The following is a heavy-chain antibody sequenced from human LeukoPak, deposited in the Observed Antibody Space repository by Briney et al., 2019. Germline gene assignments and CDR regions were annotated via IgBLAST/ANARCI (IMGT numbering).Heavy chain of an antibody. CDR3: ARARSSYGYGDAFDI. D-gene: IGHD5-18*01. CDR1: GFTFSTYA. J-gene: IGHJ3*02. CDR2: ISYDVSSK. Sequence: GGSLRLSCAASGFTFSTYAMHWVRQAPGKGLEWVAVISYDVSSKYYADSVKGRFTIFRDNSKNMLDLQMDSPKAKDTAVYYCARARSSYGYGDAFDIWGQGTMVTVSS. V-gene: IGHV3-30*04.